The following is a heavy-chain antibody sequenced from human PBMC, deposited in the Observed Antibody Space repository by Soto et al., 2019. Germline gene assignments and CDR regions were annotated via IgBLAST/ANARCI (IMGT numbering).Heavy chain of an antibody. Sequence: PGGSLRLSCAAAGFTFSSYAMSWVRQAPGKGLEWVSAISGSGGSTYYADSVKGRFTISRDNSKNTLYLQMNSLRAEDTAVYYCAKCPLSHIAAHRPRAFDIWGQGTMVTVS. CDR1: GFTFSSYA. CDR3: AKCPLSHIAAHRPRAFDI. D-gene: IGHD6-6*01. J-gene: IGHJ3*02. CDR2: ISGSGGST. V-gene: IGHV3-23*01.